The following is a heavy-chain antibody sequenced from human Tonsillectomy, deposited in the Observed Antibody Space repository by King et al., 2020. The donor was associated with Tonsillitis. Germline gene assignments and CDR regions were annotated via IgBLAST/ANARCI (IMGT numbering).Heavy chain of an antibody. CDR3: TKDLGDYEDYYYYARDV. V-gene: IGHV3-9*01. Sequence: DVQLVESGGGLVQPGRSLRLACVGSGFSFHQYSMHWVRQTPGKGLEWVSGISWNSETTGYADSVKGRFTISRDNAKNSLFLQVNSLRPEDTALYYCTKDLGDYEDYYYYARDVWGQGTTVTVSS. CDR2: ISWNSETT. D-gene: IGHD4-17*01. CDR1: GFSFHQYS. J-gene: IGHJ6*02.